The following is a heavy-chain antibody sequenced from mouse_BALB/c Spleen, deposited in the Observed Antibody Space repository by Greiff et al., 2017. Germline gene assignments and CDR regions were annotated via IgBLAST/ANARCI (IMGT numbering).Heavy chain of an antibody. J-gene: IGHJ4*01. V-gene: IGHV1-9*01. CDR1: GYTFSSYW. CDR3: ARSGYGNYDAMDY. D-gene: IGHD2-1*01. Sequence: QVQLKESGAELMKPGASVKISCKATGYTFSSYWIEWVKQRPGHGLEWIGEILPGSGSTNYNEKFKGKATFTADTSSNTAYMQLSSLTSEDSAVYYCARSGYGNYDAMDYWGQGTSVTVSS. CDR2: ILPGSGST.